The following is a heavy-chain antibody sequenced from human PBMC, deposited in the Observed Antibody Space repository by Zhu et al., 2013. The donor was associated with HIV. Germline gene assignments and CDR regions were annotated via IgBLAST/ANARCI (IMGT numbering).Heavy chain of an antibody. V-gene: IGHV1-69*01. CDR1: GGTFSSYA. Sequence: QVQLVQSGAEVKKPGSSVKVSCKASGGTFSSYAISWVRQAPGQGLEWMGGIIPIFGTANYAQKFQGRVTITADESTSTAYMELSSLRSEDTAVYYCARVTFTVTRYCYYGMDVWGQGTTGHRLL. D-gene: IGHD4-17*01. J-gene: IGHJ6*02. CDR2: IIPIFGTA. CDR3: ARVTFTVTRYCYYGMDV.